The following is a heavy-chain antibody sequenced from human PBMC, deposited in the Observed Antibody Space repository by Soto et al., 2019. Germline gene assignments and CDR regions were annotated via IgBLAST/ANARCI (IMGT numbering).Heavy chain of an antibody. CDR1: GGLLSESY. J-gene: IGHJ5*02. Sequence: SETLSLTCAVYGGLLSESYWTWIRQPPGKGLEWIGYIFYSGRSGSTNYNPSLKSRVTISVDTSKNQFSLKVSSVTAADTAVYYCAKTALGWLDPWGQGTLVTVSS. V-gene: IGHV4-59*01. D-gene: IGHD2-21*02. CDR3: AKTALGWLDP. CDR2: IFYSGRSGST.